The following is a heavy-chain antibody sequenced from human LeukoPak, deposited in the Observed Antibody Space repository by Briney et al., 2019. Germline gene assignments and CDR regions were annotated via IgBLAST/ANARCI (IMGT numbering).Heavy chain of an antibody. Sequence: XXXSNKYYADSVKGRFTISRDNSKNTLYLQMNSLRAEDTAVYYCAKGPSYCSGGSCYPPNNPWGQGTLVTVSS. CDR3: AKGPSYCSGGSCYPPNNP. D-gene: IGHD2-15*01. J-gene: IGHJ5*02. CDR2: XXXSNK. V-gene: IGHV3-30*18.